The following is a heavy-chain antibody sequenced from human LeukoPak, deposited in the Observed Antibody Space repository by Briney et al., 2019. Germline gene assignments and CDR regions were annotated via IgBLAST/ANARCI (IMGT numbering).Heavy chain of an antibody. D-gene: IGHD3-22*01. J-gene: IGHJ1*01. CDR3: ASHYYDSSGYREYFQH. CDR1: GGSISSYY. V-gene: IGHV4-59*01. CDR2: IYYSGST. Sequence: PSETLSPTCTVSGGSISSYYWSWIRQPPGKGLEWIGYIYYSGSTNYNPSLKSRVTISVDTSKNQFSLKLSSVTAADTAVYYCASHYYDSSGYREYFQHWGQGTLVTVSS.